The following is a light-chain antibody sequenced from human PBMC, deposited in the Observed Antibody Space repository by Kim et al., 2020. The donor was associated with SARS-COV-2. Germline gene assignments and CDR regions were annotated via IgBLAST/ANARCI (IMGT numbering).Light chain of an antibody. Sequence: EILMTQSPSTLSASAGERVTITCRASQGISNYLAWYQQKPGKVPKLLIYAASAWHTGVPSRFSGSGSGTDFTLTISSLQPEDVATYYCHKYNSAPLTFVEGTKIDIK. V-gene: IGKV1-27*01. CDR3: HKYNSAPLT. J-gene: IGKJ4*01. CDR2: AAS. CDR1: QGISNY.